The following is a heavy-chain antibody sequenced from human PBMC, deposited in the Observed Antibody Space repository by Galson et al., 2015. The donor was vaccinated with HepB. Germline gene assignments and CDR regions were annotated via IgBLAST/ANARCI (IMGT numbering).Heavy chain of an antibody. D-gene: IGHD3-10*01. CDR3: ARERGGRYMDV. Sequence: SLRLSCAASGFNFNSYTMHWVRQAPGKGLECISYIISNSNNIYYADSVKGRFTISRDNAKRSLYLQMNSLRAEDTAVYYCARERGGRYMDVWGKGTTVTVS. CDR1: GFNFNSYT. V-gene: IGHV3-48*01. CDR2: IISNSNNI. J-gene: IGHJ6*03.